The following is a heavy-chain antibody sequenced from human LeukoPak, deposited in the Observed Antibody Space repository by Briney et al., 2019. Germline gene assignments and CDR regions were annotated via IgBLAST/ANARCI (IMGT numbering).Heavy chain of an antibody. CDR3: AKDGVLPKGVRARTEWGYYGMDV. Sequence: GALRLSCAASGFTFSSYGMHWVRQAPGKGLEWVAVISYDGSNKYYADSVKGRFTISRDNSKNTLYLQMNSLRVEDTAVYYCAKDGVLPKGVRARTEWGYYGMDVWGQGTTVTVSS. V-gene: IGHV3-30*18. D-gene: IGHD3-10*01. CDR1: GFTFSSYG. J-gene: IGHJ6*02. CDR2: ISYDGSNK.